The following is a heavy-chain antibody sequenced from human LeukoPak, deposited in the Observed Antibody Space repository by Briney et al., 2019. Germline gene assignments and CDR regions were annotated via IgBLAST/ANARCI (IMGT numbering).Heavy chain of an antibody. J-gene: IGHJ5*02. D-gene: IGHD6-13*01. CDR3: AKDRAAPATPYNWFDP. Sequence: PGGSLRLSCAASGFTFSSYAMSWVRQAPGKGLEWVSTISGSGGSTYYANSVKGRFTISRDNSRTTLYLQMNSLRAEDTAVYYCAKDRAAPATPYNWFDPWGQGTLVTVSS. CDR1: GFTFSSYA. CDR2: ISGSGGST. V-gene: IGHV3-23*01.